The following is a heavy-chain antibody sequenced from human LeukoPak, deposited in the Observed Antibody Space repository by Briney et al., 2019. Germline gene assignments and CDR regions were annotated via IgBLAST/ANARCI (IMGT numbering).Heavy chain of an antibody. CDR3: ATLGGTTTWYLDY. J-gene: IGHJ4*02. V-gene: IGHV4-59*01. CDR1: GGSFSGYY. D-gene: IGHD3-16*01. CDR2: IFYSGRT. Sequence: SETLSLTCDVYGGSFSGYYWSWIRQPPWKELEWIGYIFYSGRTNYNPSLKSRVTISVDTSKNQFSPKLASMTAADTAMYYCATLGGTTTWYLDYWGQGALVTVSS.